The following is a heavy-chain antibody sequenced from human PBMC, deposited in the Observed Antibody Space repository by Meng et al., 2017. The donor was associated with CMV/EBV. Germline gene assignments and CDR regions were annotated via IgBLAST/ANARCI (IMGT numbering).Heavy chain of an antibody. V-gene: IGHV3-30-3*01. CDR3: ARDGGQLPGGFDY. CDR1: GFTFSSYA. D-gene: IGHD6-6*01. J-gene: IGHJ4*02. Sequence: GESLKISCAASGFTFSSYAMHWVRQAPGKGLEWVAVISYDGSNKYYADSVKGRFTISRDNSMNTLYLQMNSLRAEDTAVYYCARDGGQLPGGFDYWGQGTLVTVSS. CDR2: ISYDGSNK.